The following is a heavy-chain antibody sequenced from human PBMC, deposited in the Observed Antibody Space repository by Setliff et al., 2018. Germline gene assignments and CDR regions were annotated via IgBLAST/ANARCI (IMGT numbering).Heavy chain of an antibody. CDR2: IYHSGSA. CDR3: AREVGTSTSSDAFDV. V-gene: IGHV4-30-4*08. Sequence: SQTLSLTCTVSGDSISSGDYFWSWIRQPPGKGLEWIAYIYHSGSAYYNPPLKSRVTMSVDTSKNQFSLHLTSVTAADTAVYYCAREVGTSTSSDAFDVWGQGMMVTVSS. D-gene: IGHD1-26*01. J-gene: IGHJ3*01. CDR1: GDSISSGDYF.